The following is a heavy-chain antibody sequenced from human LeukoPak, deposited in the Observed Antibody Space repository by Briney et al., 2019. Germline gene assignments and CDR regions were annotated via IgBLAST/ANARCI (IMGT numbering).Heavy chain of an antibody. D-gene: IGHD6-13*01. Sequence: SETLSLTCTVSGGSISSYYWSWLRQPPGKGLEWIGYIYYSGSTNYNPSLKSRVTISVDTSKNQFSLKLSSVTAADTAVYYCARRKGKDSSSWYFDYWGQGTLVTVSS. CDR3: ARRKGKDSSSWYFDY. CDR2: IYYSGST. J-gene: IGHJ4*02. CDR1: GGSISSYY. V-gene: IGHV4-59*08.